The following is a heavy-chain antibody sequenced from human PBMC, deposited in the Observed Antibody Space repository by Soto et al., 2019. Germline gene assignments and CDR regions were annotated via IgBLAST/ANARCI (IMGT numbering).Heavy chain of an antibody. Sequence: GGSLRLSCAACGFTFGSYAMHWVRQAPGKGLEWVAVIRYRGGRTSYADTEKGRFTITKDKSKNTPYLQMNSLSAEDTAVYYCAKGYGDYVFVDYSGQATLVTVSS. CDR3: AKGYGDYVFVDY. CDR2: IRYRGGRT. V-gene: IGHV3-30-3*01. CDR1: GFTFGSYA. D-gene: IGHD4-17*01. J-gene: IGHJ4*02.